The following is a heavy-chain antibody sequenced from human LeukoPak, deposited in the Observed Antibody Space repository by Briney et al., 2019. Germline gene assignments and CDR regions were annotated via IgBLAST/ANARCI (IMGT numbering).Heavy chain of an antibody. V-gene: IGHV3-7*03. CDR2: IKQDGSEK. CDR3: ARGPLTGSGYDWLFDY. J-gene: IGHJ4*02. CDR1: GFTFSSYW. Sequence: GSLRLSCAASGFTFSSYWMSWVRQAPGKGLEWVANIKQDGSEKYYVDSVKGRFTISRDNAKNSLYLQMNSLRAEDTAVYYRARGPLTGSGYDWLFDYWGQGTLVTVSS. D-gene: IGHD5-12*01.